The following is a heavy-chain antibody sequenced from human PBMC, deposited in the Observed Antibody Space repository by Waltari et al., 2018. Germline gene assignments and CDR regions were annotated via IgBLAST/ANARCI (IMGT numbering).Heavy chain of an antibody. V-gene: IGHV1-18*01. CDR1: GYTFSDFG. CDR3: ARERHRLMEVGYLMALDP. CDR2: ISANNGHT. J-gene: IGHJ5*02. Sequence: QAQLVQSGAEVKKPGASVKVSCRASGYTFSDFGIRWVRQAPGQGLEWMGWISANNGHTNLAQKFQGRLIMTKDTFTPTVYMELNYLTSDDTAVYYCARERHRLMEVGYLMALDPWGQGALVTVSS. D-gene: IGHD3-3*01.